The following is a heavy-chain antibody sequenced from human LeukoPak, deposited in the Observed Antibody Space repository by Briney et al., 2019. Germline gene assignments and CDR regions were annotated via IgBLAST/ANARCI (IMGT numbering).Heavy chain of an antibody. CDR3: ARTIFVDSNWHFDY. V-gene: IGHV4-39*01. CDR1: GGSISSSSCY. J-gene: IGHJ4*02. D-gene: IGHD4-11*01. CDR2: IYYSGST. Sequence: PSETLSLTCTVSGGSISSSSCYWGWIRQPPGKGLEWIGSIYYSGSTYYNPSLKSRVTISVDTSKNQFSLKLSSVTAADTAVYYCARTIFVDSNWHFDYWGQGTLVTVSS.